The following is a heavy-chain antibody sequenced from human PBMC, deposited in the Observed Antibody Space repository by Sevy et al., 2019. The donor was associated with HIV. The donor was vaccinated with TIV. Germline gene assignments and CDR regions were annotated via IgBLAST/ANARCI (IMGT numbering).Heavy chain of an antibody. CDR3: AKDRVSGTYYTGDFDY. V-gene: IGHV3-23*01. Sequence: GGSLRLPCAASGFTFSTYAMTWVRQAPGKGLEWVSVITYSGVNTYYADSVKGRFTISRDNSKNKLYLQMNSMRAEDTAVYYCAKDRVSGTYYTGDFDYWGQGTLVTVSS. CDR1: GFTFSTYA. CDR2: ITYSGVNT. J-gene: IGHJ4*02. D-gene: IGHD3-10*01.